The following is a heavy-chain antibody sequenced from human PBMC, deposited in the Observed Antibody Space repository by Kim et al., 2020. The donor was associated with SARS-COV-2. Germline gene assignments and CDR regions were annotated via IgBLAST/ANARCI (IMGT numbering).Heavy chain of an antibody. CDR1: GFTFSSYS. V-gene: IGHV3-21*01. D-gene: IGHD6-6*01. CDR3: ARAPRDARYFDY. J-gene: IGHJ4*02. Sequence: GGSLRLSCAASGFTFSSYSMNWVRQAPGKGLEWVSSISSSSSYIYYADSVKGRFTISRDNAKNSLYLQMNSLRAEDTAVYYCARAPRDARYFDYWGQGTLVTVSS. CDR2: ISSSSSYI.